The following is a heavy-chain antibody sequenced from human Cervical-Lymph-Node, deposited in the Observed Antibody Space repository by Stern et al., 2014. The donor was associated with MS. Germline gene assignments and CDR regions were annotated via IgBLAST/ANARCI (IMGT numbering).Heavy chain of an antibody. Sequence: QVQLVESGAEVKKPGASVRVSCKASGYTFTDYYMHWVRQAPGQGLEWMGWMNPDSGTTNNALKFQDRVTLTRDTSISTAYMELSSLRSDDTAVYYCARGRPMAVGVVALSDYWGLGTLVTVSS. J-gene: IGHJ4*02. CDR1: GYTFTDYY. V-gene: IGHV1-2*02. CDR2: MNPDSGTT. CDR3: ARGRPMAVGVVALSDY. D-gene: IGHD2-15*01.